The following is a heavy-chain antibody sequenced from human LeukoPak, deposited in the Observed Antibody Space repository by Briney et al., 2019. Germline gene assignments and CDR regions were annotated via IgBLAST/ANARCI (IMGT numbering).Heavy chain of an antibody. J-gene: IGHJ4*02. D-gene: IGHD3-10*01. CDR3: ARDLSEFFDY. CDR1: GFHFNSYL. Sequence: GGSLRLSCGASGFHFNSYLMSWVRQAPGKGLEWVANIKQDGSEKYYVDSVKGRFTISRDNAKNSLYLQMNSLRAEDTAVYYSARDLSEFFDYWGQGTLVTVSS. V-gene: IGHV3-7*01. CDR2: IKQDGSEK.